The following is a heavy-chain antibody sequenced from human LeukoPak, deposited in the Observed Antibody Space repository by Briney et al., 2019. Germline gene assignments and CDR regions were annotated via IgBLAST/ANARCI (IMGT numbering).Heavy chain of an antibody. V-gene: IGHV3-74*01. Sequence: PGGSLRLSCAASGFTFSSYWMPWVRQAPGKGLVWVSRINSDGSSTSYADSVKGRFTISRDNAKNTLYLQMNSLRAEDTAVYYCARDCSGGSCYFDYWGQGTLVTVSS. CDR2: INSDGSST. D-gene: IGHD2-15*01. CDR1: GFTFSSYW. CDR3: ARDCSGGSCYFDY. J-gene: IGHJ4*02.